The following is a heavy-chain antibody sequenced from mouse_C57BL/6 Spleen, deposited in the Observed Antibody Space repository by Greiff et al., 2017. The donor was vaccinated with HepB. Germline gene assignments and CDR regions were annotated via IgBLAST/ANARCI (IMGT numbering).Heavy chain of an antibody. CDR3: ARATMVTSYAMDY. J-gene: IGHJ4*01. V-gene: IGHV5-4*03. Sequence: EVKLVESGGGLVKPGGSLKLSCAASGFTFSSYAMSWVRQTPEKRLEWVATISDGGSYTYYPDNVKGRFTISRDNAKNNLYLQMSHLKSEDTAMYYCARATMVTSYAMDYWGQGTSVTVSS. CDR2: ISDGGSYT. CDR1: GFTFSSYA. D-gene: IGHD2-2*01.